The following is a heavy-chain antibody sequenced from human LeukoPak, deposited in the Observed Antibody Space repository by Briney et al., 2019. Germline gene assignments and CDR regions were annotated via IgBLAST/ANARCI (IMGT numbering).Heavy chain of an antibody. CDR1: GFTFSSYS. CDR3: ARGGYGSGSYYTIDY. D-gene: IGHD3-10*01. CDR2: ISSSSSYI. J-gene: IGHJ4*02. V-gene: IGHV3-21*01. Sequence: GGSLRLSCAASGFTFSSYSMNWVRQAPGKGLEWVSSISSSSSYIYYADSVKGRFTISRDHAKNSLYLQMNSLRAEDTAVYYCARGGYGSGSYYTIDYWGQGTLVTVSS.